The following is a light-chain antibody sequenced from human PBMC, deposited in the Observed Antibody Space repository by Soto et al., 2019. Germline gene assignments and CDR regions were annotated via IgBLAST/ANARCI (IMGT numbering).Light chain of an antibody. CDR3: QQYGYSGT. Sequence: EMVLTHSPGTLSLSLCERATLSFSASQSLRTNSLAWYQQKPGQAPRLLIHDASSRATGIPDRFSGSGSGTDFTLTVSRLEPEDFAVYYCQQYGYSGTFGQGTRLEIK. V-gene: IGKV3-20*01. J-gene: IGKJ5*01. CDR2: DAS. CDR1: QSLRTNS.